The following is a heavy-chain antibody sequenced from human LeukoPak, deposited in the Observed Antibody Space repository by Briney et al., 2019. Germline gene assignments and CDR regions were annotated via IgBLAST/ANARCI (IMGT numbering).Heavy chain of an antibody. V-gene: IGHV1-2*02. Sequence: GASVKVSCKASGYTFTGYYMHWVRQAPGQGLEWMGWINPNSGGTNYAQKFQGRVTMTRDTSISTAYMELSRLRSDDTAVYYCARVGFSGSYFGYYYYYMDVWGKGTTVTVSS. CDR3: ARVGFSGSYFGYYYYYMDV. CDR1: GYTFTGYY. D-gene: IGHD1-26*01. CDR2: INPNSGGT. J-gene: IGHJ6*03.